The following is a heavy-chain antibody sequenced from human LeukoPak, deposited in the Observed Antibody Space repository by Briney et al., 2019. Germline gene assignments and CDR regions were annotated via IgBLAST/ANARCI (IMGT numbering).Heavy chain of an antibody. CDR1: GFTFTSYG. CDR2: IRYDGSNK. Sequence: GGSLRLSCAASGFTFTSYGMHWVRQAPGKGLEWVAFIRYDGSNKYYADSVKGRFTISRDNAKNSLYLQMNSLRAEDMALYYCAKDMWGDVYTDAFDIWGQGTMVTVSS. V-gene: IGHV3-30*02. J-gene: IGHJ3*02. D-gene: IGHD5-24*01. CDR3: AKDMWGDVYTDAFDI.